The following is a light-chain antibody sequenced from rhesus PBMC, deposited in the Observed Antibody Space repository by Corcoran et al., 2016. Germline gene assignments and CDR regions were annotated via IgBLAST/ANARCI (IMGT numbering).Light chain of an antibody. CDR2: AAS. CDR3: QQGSCFPLH. J-gene: IGKJ4*01. CDR1: QGSRND. Sequence: DIQMTQSPSSLSASVGDRVTITCQASQGSRNDLAWYQQKTGKVPKLLIYAASTLHSGVPSRFSGSASGTAFTLPISRLQPEAFATYFCQQGSCFPLHFGGGTKVEI. V-gene: IGKV1-25*01.